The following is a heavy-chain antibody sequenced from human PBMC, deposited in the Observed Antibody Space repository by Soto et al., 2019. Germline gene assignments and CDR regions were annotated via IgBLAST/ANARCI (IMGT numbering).Heavy chain of an antibody. D-gene: IGHD5-12*01. CDR1: VPSFTSYY. J-gene: IGHJ4*02. CDR3: GRGRGYRRFVDY. V-gene: IGHV4-34*01. Sequence: QVQLHQWGAGLLKASETLSLTCNVSVPSFTSYYWTWVRQAPGKGLEWIGEGNHRGDNTYNPSLGGRVAISVDTSKNEFSLKLTSVTGGDMGVYFCGRGRGYRRFVDYWGQGTLVTVSS. CDR2: GNHRGDN.